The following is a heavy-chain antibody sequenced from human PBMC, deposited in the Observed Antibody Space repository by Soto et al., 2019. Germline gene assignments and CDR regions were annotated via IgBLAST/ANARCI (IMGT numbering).Heavy chain of an antibody. CDR2: IIPMLGET. CDR3: ARGLGGRMDD. J-gene: IGHJ6*02. D-gene: IGHD3-16*01. Sequence: QVQLVQSGAEVKKPGSSVRVSCKASGTIFSSYTISWVRQAPGQGLEWMGRIIPMLGETNSAQKFQGRVTLTADKSTNPAYMELNSLRLEDTALYYCARGLGGRMDDWGQGTTVTVSS. CDR1: GTIFSSYT. V-gene: IGHV1-69*08.